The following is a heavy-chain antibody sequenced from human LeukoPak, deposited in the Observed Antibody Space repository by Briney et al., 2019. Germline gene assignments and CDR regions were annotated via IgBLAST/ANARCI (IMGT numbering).Heavy chain of an antibody. D-gene: IGHD3-22*01. Sequence: ASVKVSCKASGGTFSSYAISWVRQAPGQGLEWMGRIIPIFGTANYAQKFQGRVTITTDESTSTAYMELSSLRSEDTAVYYCARVKNYYDSSVYYPLDYWGQGTLVTVSS. CDR2: IIPIFGTA. CDR3: ARVKNYYDSSVYYPLDY. J-gene: IGHJ4*02. V-gene: IGHV1-69*05. CDR1: GGTFSSYA.